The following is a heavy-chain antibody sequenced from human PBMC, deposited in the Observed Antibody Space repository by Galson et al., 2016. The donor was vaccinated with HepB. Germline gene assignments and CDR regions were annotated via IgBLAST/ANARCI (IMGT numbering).Heavy chain of an antibody. Sequence: SLRLSCAASGFPFRSYAMNWVRQAPEKGLQWVSAIDNSAGSNYYADSVKGRFTISRANSKNTLSRQMNSLRAEDTALYYCGRWYYDASWGQGTMVTVS. CDR1: GFPFRSYA. CDR2: IDNSAGSN. V-gene: IGHV3-23*01. CDR3: GRWYYDAS. J-gene: IGHJ3*01. D-gene: IGHD3-16*01.